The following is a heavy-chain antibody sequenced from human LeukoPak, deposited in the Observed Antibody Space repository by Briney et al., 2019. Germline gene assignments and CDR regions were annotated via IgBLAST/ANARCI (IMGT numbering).Heavy chain of an antibody. D-gene: IGHD5-24*01. CDR1: GYTFTDYY. V-gene: IGHV1-2*02. CDR3: AKRRDGYNDAFDI. J-gene: IGHJ3*02. Sequence: ASVKVSCKASGYTFTDYYIHWVRQAPGQGLEWMGWINPNSGGTNYAQKFQGRVTMTRDTSISTAYMELSRLRSDDTAVYYCAKRRDGYNDAFDIWGQGTMVTVSS. CDR2: INPNSGGT.